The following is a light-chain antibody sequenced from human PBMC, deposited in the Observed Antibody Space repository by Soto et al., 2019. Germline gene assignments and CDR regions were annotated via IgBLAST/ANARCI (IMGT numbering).Light chain of an antibody. CDR1: QGIGDT. J-gene: IGKJ5*01. CDR3: QQYNNWPLPIT. V-gene: IGKV3-15*01. Sequence: EIVMTPSPVPLSVSTGEGVTLSCRASQGIGDTLAWYQQKPGQAPRLLIYGASTRATGIPARFSGSGSGTEFTRTIRSLQSEDFAGYYGQQYNNWPLPITVGKGPRLELK. CDR2: GAS.